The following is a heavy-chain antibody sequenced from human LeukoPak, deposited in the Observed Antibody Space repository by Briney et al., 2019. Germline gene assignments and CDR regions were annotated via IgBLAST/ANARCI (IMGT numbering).Heavy chain of an antibody. CDR3: AQVVRATVSFWYFDL. V-gene: IGHV5-51*01. CDR2: IYPGDSDT. J-gene: IGHJ2*01. D-gene: IGHD1-26*01. Sequence: GESLNISCTVSGYSFTSYWIAWVRQMPVKGMEWMGIIYPGDSDTRYSPYFQGQVTISADKSISTAYLQWSSLKASDTAMYYCAQVVRATVSFWYFDLWGRGTVVTVSS. CDR1: GYSFTSYW.